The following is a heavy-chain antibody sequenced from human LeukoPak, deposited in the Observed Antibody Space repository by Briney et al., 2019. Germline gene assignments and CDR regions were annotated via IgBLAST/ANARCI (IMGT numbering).Heavy chain of an antibody. Sequence: SETLSLTCAVYGGSFSGYYWSWIRQPPGKGLEWIGEINHSGSTNYNPSLKSRVTISVDTSKNQFSLKLSSVTAADTAVYYCARHLTTTIMVPFDYWGQGTLVTVSS. J-gene: IGHJ4*02. CDR2: INHSGST. V-gene: IGHV4-34*01. CDR1: GGSFSGYY. CDR3: ARHLTTTIMVPFDY. D-gene: IGHD1-14*01.